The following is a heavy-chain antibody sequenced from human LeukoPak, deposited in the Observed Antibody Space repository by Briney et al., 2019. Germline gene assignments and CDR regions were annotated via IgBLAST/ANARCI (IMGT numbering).Heavy chain of an antibody. Sequence: GGSLRLSCAASGFTFSSYSMNWVRQAPGKGLEWVSSISSSSSYIYYADSVKGRFTISRDNSKNTLYLQMNSLRAEDTAVYYCAKRRGSSWYQDIEYWGQGTLVTVSS. CDR2: ISSSSSYI. CDR3: AKRRGSSWYQDIEY. J-gene: IGHJ4*02. CDR1: GFTFSSYS. V-gene: IGHV3-21*04. D-gene: IGHD6-13*01.